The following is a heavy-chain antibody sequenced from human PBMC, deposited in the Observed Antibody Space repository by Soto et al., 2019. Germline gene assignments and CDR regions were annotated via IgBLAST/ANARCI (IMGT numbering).Heavy chain of an antibody. CDR3: AGVRRYRITMVRGVPDAFDI. Sequence: ASVKVSCKVSGYTLTELSMHWVRQAPGKGLEWMGGFDPEDGETIYAQKFQGRVTMTEDTSTSTAYMELRSLRSDDTAVYYCAGVRRYRITMVRGVPDAFDIWGQGTMVTVSS. D-gene: IGHD3-10*01. CDR2: FDPEDGET. CDR1: GYTLTELS. V-gene: IGHV1-24*01. J-gene: IGHJ3*02.